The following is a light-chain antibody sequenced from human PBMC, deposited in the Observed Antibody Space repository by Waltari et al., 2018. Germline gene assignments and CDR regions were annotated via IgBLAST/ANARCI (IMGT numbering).Light chain of an antibody. CDR3: QSYDSSNQVV. Sequence: NFMLTQPHSVSESPGQTVTISCTRSRGSIASNNVQWYQQRPGSAPTTVIYEDNQRPSGVPDRFSGSIDSSSNSASLTISGLKTEDEADYYCQSYDSSNQVVFGGGTKLTVL. J-gene: IGLJ2*01. V-gene: IGLV6-57*04. CDR2: EDN. CDR1: RGSIASNN.